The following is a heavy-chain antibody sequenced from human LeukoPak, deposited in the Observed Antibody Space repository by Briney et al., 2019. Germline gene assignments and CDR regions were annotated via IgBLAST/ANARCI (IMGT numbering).Heavy chain of an antibody. J-gene: IGHJ4*02. V-gene: IGHV4-39*01. CDR2: IYYSGST. CDR3: ARTFYRESYYFDY. Sequence: SETLSLTCAVSGGSISSSSYYWGWIRQPPGKGLEWIGSIYYSGSTYYNPSLKSRVTISVDTSKNQFSLKLSSVTAADTAVYYCARTFYRESYYFDYWGQGTLVTVSS. CDR1: GGSISSSSYY. D-gene: IGHD2/OR15-2a*01.